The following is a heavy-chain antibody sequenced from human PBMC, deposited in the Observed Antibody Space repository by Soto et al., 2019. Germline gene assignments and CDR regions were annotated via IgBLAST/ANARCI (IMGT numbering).Heavy chain of an antibody. Sequence: GESLKISCKGSGYSFTSYWIGWVRQMPGKGLEWMGIIYPGDSDTRYSPSFQGQVTISADKSISTAYLQWSSLKASDTAMYYCARLPLAAAEYYGMDVWGQGTTVTVSS. D-gene: IGHD6-13*01. V-gene: IGHV5-51*01. CDR3: ARLPLAAAEYYGMDV. J-gene: IGHJ6*02. CDR1: GYSFTSYW. CDR2: IYPGDSDT.